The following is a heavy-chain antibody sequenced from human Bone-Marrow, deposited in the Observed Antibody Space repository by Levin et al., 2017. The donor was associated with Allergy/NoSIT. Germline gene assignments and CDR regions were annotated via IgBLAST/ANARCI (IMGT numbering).Heavy chain of an antibody. CDR1: GFIVTSEY. J-gene: IGHJ4*02. Sequence: PGGSLRLSCAASGFIVTSEYMGWVRQAPGKGLDWVSITYTGGRTDYADSVRGRFTSSSDKSKNTLDLQMNSLRAEDTAVYYCARGEYSTSSYLFDYWGQGSLVTVSS. CDR2: TYTGGRT. CDR3: ARGEYSTSSYLFDY. V-gene: IGHV3-66*01. D-gene: IGHD6-6*01.